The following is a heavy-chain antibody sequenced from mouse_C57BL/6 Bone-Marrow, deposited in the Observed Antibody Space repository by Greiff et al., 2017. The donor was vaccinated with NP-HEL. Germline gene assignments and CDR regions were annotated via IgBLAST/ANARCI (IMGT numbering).Heavy chain of an antibody. J-gene: IGHJ3*01. CDR2: IDPENGDT. D-gene: IGHD2-2*01. Sequence: EVKLQESGAELVRPGASVKLSCTASGFNIKDDYMHWVKQRPEQGLEWIGWIDPENGDTEYASKFQGKATITADTSSNTAYLQLSSLTSEDTAVYYCTTDPLMVTTRTWFAYWGQGTLVTVSA. CDR3: TTDPLMVTTRTWFAY. V-gene: IGHV14-4*01. CDR1: GFNIKDDY.